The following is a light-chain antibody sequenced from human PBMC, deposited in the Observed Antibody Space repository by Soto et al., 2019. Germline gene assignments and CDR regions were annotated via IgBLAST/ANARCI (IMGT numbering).Light chain of an antibody. Sequence: DIVMTQSPDSLAVSLGERATINCKSSQSVLYTSNNKNYLSWFQQKPGQPPKLIIYWASTRESGVPDRFSGSGSGTDFALTISSLQAEDVEVYYCQQYYSTPPWTFGQGTKVEIK. J-gene: IGKJ1*01. CDR2: WAS. V-gene: IGKV4-1*01. CDR1: QSVLYTSNNKNY. CDR3: QQYYSTPPWT.